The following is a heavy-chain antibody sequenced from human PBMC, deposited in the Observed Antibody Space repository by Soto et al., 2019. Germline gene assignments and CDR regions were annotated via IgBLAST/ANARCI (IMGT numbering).Heavy chain of an antibody. D-gene: IGHD3-9*01. Sequence: QVQLQQWGAGPLRPLETLSLTCGVSGGSFSGYYWAWIRQSPGKGLEWIGEINDRGSINYNPSLKSRVSISGDTSKNHYSLNLRSVTAADTAVYYCARESHDILTGPPWVWYCDLWCRGTLVTVSS. CDR1: GGSFSGYY. J-gene: IGHJ2*01. CDR2: INDRGSI. CDR3: ARESHDILTGPPWVWYCDL. V-gene: IGHV4-34*01.